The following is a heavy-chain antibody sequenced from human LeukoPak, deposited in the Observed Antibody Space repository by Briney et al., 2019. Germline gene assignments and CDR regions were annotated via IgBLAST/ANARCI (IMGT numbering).Heavy chain of an antibody. CDR1: GGSISSDY. CDR3: ARQHLTYYYDTSGYLDY. J-gene: IGHJ4*02. CDR2: IYYSGSS. Sequence: SETLSLTCTVSGGSISSDYWTWIRQPPGKRLEWIGYIYYSGSSNYNPSLKSRVTISVDTSKNQFSLKLSSVTAADTAVYYCARQHLTYYYDTSGYLDYWGQGTLVTVSS. D-gene: IGHD3-22*01. V-gene: IGHV4-59*08.